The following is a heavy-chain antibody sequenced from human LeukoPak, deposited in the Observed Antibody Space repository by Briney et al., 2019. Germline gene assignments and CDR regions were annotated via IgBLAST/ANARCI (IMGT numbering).Heavy chain of an antibody. CDR2: ISGRGGDT. CDR3: ARDHGAMAQDY. D-gene: IGHD2-8*01. V-gene: IGHV3-23*01. Sequence: PGGSLRLSCAASGFTFSSYAMSWVRQAPGKGLEWVSAISGRGGDTYYADFVKGRVTISRDNSKNTLYLQMNSLRAEDTAVYYCARDHGAMAQDYWGQGTLVTVSS. CDR1: GFTFSSYA. J-gene: IGHJ4*02.